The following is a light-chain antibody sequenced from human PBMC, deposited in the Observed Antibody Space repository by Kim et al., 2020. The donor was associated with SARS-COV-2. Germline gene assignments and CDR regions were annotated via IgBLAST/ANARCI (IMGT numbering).Light chain of an antibody. Sequence: QSVLAQPPSVSGTPGQRVTISCSGSSSNIGGHTVNWYQQFPGTAPKLLFYRNNQRPSGVPDRFSGSKSGTSASLAISGLQSEDEADYYCTAWDGSLNGQVFGGGTQLTVL. V-gene: IGLV1-44*01. CDR3: TAWDGSLNGQV. CDR2: RNN. J-gene: IGLJ3*02. CDR1: SSNIGGHT.